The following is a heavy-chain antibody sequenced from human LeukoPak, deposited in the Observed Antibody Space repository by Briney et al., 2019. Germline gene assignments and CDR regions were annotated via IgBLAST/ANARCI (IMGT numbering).Heavy chain of an antibody. CDR2: INSDGSST. D-gene: IGHD2-2*01. CDR3: ARDLQEYQLLVGIDP. J-gene: IGHJ5*02. Sequence: GGSLRLSCAASGFTFSSYWMHWVRQAPGKGLVWVSRINSDGSSTSYADSVKGRFTISRDNAKNTLYLQMNSLRAEDTAVYYCARDLQEYQLLVGIDPWGQGTLVTVSS. V-gene: IGHV3-74*01. CDR1: GFTFSSYW.